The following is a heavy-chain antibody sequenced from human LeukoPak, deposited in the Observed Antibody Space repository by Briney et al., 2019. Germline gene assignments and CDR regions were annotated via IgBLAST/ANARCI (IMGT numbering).Heavy chain of an antibody. J-gene: IGHJ3*02. D-gene: IGHD1-26*01. V-gene: IGHV3-53*01. Sequence: GGSLRLSCAASGFTVSSNYMSWVRQAPGRGLEWVSIIYSGGSTFYADSVKGRFTISRDNSKNTLYLQMNSLRAEDTAVYCCARGGSYLSAFDIWGQGTMVTVSS. CDR1: GFTVSSNY. CDR3: ARGGSYLSAFDI. CDR2: IYSGGST.